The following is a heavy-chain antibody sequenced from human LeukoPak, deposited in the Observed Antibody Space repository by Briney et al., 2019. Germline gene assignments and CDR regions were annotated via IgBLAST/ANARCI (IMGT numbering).Heavy chain of an antibody. Sequence: SQTLSLTCTVSGGSISSGDYYWSWIRQPPGKGLEWIGYIYYSGSTYYNPSLKSRVTISVDTSKNQFSLKLSSVTAADTAVYYCARGVSYYGSGRFDPWGQGTLVTVSS. J-gene: IGHJ5*02. D-gene: IGHD3-10*01. CDR1: GGSISSGDYY. CDR3: ARGVSYYGSGRFDP. CDR2: IYYSGST. V-gene: IGHV4-30-4*01.